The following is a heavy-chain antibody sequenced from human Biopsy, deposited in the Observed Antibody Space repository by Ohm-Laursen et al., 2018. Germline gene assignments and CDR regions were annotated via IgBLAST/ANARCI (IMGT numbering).Heavy chain of an antibody. V-gene: IGHV4-59*11. Sequence: SDTLSLTCPVSGGSFTGHYWSWIRQPPGKGLEWIGHISYTGYTSYNASLKSRVTISVDTSRNHFSLRLSSLTAAGTAVYYCARGSNDFGGLYFHRWGQGTLLTVSS. D-gene: IGHD4-23*01. J-gene: IGHJ4*02. CDR2: ISYTGYT. CDR3: ARGSNDFGGLYFHR. CDR1: GGSFTGHY.